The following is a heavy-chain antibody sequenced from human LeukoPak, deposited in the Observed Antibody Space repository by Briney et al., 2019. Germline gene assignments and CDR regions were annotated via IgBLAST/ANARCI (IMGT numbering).Heavy chain of an antibody. CDR3: AGHHPRNTVDF. D-gene: IGHD2-8*02. CDR1: GGSISSSSYY. V-gene: IGHV4-39*01. CDR2: IYYSGST. Sequence: SETLSPTCTVSGGSISSSSYYWGWIRQPPGKGLEWIGSIYYSGSTYYNPSLKTRVTISVDTSKNQFSLKLSSVTAADTAVYYCAGHHPRNTVDFWGQGTLVTVSS. J-gene: IGHJ4*02.